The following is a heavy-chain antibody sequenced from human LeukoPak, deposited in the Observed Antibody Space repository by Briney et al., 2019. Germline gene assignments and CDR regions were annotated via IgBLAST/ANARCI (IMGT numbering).Heavy chain of an antibody. J-gene: IGHJ4*02. CDR1: GGALSSHF. CDR3: AKGLTSEYYPYFDN. D-gene: IGHD3-9*01. V-gene: IGHV4-59*11. CDR2: IYSSGIT. Sequence: SETLSLTCSVSGGALSSHFWSWIRQPPGKGLEWIGYIYSSGITNYNPSLKSRVTISLDTSKNHFSLKLSSVTAADTAVYYCAKGLTSEYYPYFDNWGQGTLVTVSS.